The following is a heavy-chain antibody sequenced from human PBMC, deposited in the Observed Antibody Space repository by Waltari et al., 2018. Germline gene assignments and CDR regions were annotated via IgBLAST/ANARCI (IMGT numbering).Heavy chain of an antibody. CDR1: GSTFSSSG. J-gene: IGHJ4*02. Sequence: EVQVVESGGGLVQPGGSVRRAWAASGSTFSSSGMTWVRQGPGKGLEWVANIKTDGSETYYVDSVKGRFTISRDNTKNSLYLQMSSLRAEDTAVYYCAIGGVETSWYWRYWGQGTLVTVSS. CDR3: AIGGVETSWYWRY. V-gene: IGHV3-7*01. CDR2: IKTDGSET. D-gene: IGHD6-13*01.